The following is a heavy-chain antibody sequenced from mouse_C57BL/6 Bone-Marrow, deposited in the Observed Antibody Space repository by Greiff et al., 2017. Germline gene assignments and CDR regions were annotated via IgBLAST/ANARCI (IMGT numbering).Heavy chain of an antibody. CDR3: ARDDGTLYSNYLYSMDY. CDR1: GYTFTSYW. D-gene: IGHD2-5*01. V-gene: IGHV1-69*01. Sequence: VQLQQSGAELVMPGASVKLSCKASGYTFTSYWMHWVKQRPGQGLEWIGEIDPSDSYTNYNQKFKGKSTLTVDKSSSTAYMQLSSLTSEYSAVYYCARDDGTLYSNYLYSMDYWGQGTSVTVSS. J-gene: IGHJ4*01. CDR2: IDPSDSYT.